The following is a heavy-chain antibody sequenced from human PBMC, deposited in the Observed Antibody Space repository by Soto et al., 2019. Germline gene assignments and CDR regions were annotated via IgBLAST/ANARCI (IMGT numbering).Heavy chain of an antibody. CDR2: IYYSGST. CDR3: ARRKVDYDFWSGYRNWFDP. D-gene: IGHD3-3*01. Sequence: QLQLQESGPGLVKPSETLSLTCTVSGGSISSSSYYWGWIRQPPGKGLEWIGSIYYSGSTYYNPSLKRRVPISVDTSKNQFSLKLSSVTAADTAVYYCARRKVDYDFWSGYRNWFDPWGQGTLVTVSS. V-gene: IGHV4-39*01. CDR1: GGSISSSSYY. J-gene: IGHJ5*02.